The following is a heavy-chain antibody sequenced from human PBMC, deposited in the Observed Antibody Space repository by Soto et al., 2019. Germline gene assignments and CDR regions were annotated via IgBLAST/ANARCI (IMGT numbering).Heavy chain of an antibody. J-gene: IGHJ6*02. Sequence: SETLSLTCTVSGGSISSGGYYWSWIRQHPGKGLEWIGYIYYSGNTHYNPSLKSRVTISVDTSKNQFSLKLSSVTAADTAVYYCARDRGKTGGYYGMDVWGQGTTVTVSS. V-gene: IGHV4-31*03. CDR3: ARDRGKTGGYYGMDV. D-gene: IGHD7-27*01. CDR1: GGSISSGGYY. CDR2: IYYSGNT.